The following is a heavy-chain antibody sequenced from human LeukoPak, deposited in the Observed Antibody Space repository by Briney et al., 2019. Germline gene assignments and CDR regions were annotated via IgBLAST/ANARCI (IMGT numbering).Heavy chain of an antibody. D-gene: IGHD5-18*01. CDR2: IYNIETT. V-gene: IGHV4-59*01. CDR1: DGSMTNYH. CDR3: ARGSDGYRFDP. Sequence: SETLSLTCTVSDGSMTNYHWTWIRQSPGKAPEYIGYIYNIETTNYNPSLKGRVTVSVGMSKKQFSLRLNSVTAADTAVYYCARGSDGYRFDPWGQGILVTVSS. J-gene: IGHJ5*02.